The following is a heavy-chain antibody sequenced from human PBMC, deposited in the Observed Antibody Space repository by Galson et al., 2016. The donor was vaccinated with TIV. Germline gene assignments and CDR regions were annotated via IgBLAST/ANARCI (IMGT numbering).Heavy chain of an antibody. D-gene: IGHD4-17*01. J-gene: IGHJ3*02. CDR1: GYTFTGYY. Sequence: SVKVSCKASGYTFTGYYMHWVRQAPGQGLEWMGWINPDSGDTNYSQKVQGRVTMTRDTSINKAYMELSNPKSDDTAVYYCARDPSPVTTSPFDIWGQGTMVTVSS. CDR3: ARDPSPVTTSPFDI. CDR2: INPDSGDT. V-gene: IGHV1-2*02.